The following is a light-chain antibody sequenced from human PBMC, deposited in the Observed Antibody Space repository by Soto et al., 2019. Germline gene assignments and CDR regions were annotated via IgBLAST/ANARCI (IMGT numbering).Light chain of an antibody. Sequence: DIVMTQSPDSLAVSLGERATINCKSSQSVLYSSNNKNYLAWYQQKPGQPPQLLIYWASTRESGVPDRFSGSGSGTDFTLTISSLQAEDLAVYYCQQYYSTPRTFGQGTKVEIK. CDR1: QSVLYSSNNKNY. V-gene: IGKV4-1*01. CDR2: WAS. CDR3: QQYYSTPRT. J-gene: IGKJ1*01.